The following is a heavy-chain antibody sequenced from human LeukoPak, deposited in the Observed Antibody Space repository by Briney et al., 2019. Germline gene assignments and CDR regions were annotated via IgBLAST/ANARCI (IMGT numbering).Heavy chain of an antibody. CDR2: ISYDGSNK. V-gene: IGHV3-30*18. D-gene: IGHD1-1*01. Sequence: PGRSLRLSCAASGFTFSKYAMHWVRQAPGKGLEWVAVISYDGSNKYYADSVKGRFTISRDNSKNTLYLQMNSLRAEDTAVYYCAKDRTGGVRLIWFDPWGQGTLVTVSS. CDR1: GFTFSKYA. CDR3: AKDRTGGVRLIWFDP. J-gene: IGHJ5*02.